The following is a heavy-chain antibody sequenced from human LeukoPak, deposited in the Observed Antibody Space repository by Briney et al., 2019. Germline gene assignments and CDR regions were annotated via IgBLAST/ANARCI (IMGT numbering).Heavy chain of an antibody. Sequence: GASVKVSCKVSGYTLTELSMHWVRQAPGKGLEWMGGFDPEDGETIYAQKFQGRVTMTEDTSTDTAYMELSSLRSEDTAVYYCATGTVDTAMVTGLIYYYYGMDVWGQGTTVTVSS. CDR1: GYTLTELS. CDR2: FDPEDGET. J-gene: IGHJ6*02. D-gene: IGHD5-18*01. V-gene: IGHV1-24*01. CDR3: ATGTVDTAMVTGLIYYYYGMDV.